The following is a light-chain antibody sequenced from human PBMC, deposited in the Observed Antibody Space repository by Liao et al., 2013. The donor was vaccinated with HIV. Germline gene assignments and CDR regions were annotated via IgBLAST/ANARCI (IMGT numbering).Light chain of an antibody. V-gene: IGLV3-21*01. CDR2: YDS. CDR1: NIGSKS. Sequence: SYELTQPPSVSVAPGKTARITCGGNNIGSKSVHWYQQKPGQAPVLVIYYDSDRPSGIPERFSGSSSGTTVTLTISGVQAEDEADYYCQSADSSETYVVFGGGTKLTVL. J-gene: IGLJ2*01. CDR3: QSADSSETYVV.